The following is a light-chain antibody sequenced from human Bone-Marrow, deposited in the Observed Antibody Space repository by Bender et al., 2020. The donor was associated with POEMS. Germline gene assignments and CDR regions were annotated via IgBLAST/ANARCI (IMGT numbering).Light chain of an antibody. CDR3: SAYTSTPTL. Sequence: QSALTQPASVSGSPGQSITISCTGTSSDIGSYNHVSWYQQHPGKAPKLMIYDVSHRPSGVSSRFSGSRSGNTASLTITGLQGDDEADYYCSAYTSTPTLFGGGTKVTVL. V-gene: IGLV2-14*03. CDR2: DVS. J-gene: IGLJ2*01. CDR1: SSDIGSYNH.